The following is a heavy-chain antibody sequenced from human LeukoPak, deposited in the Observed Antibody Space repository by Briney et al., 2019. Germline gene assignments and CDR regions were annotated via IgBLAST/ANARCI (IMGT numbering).Heavy chain of an antibody. V-gene: IGHV1-18*01. CDR1: GYTFTSYG. J-gene: IGHJ3*02. Sequence: ASVKVSCKASGYTFTSYGISWVRQAPGQGLERMGWISAYNGNTNYAQKLQGRVTMTTDTSTSTAYMELRSLRSDDTAVYYCARGPDSSGWHDAFDIWGQGTMVTVSS. CDR2: ISAYNGNT. CDR3: ARGPDSSGWHDAFDI. D-gene: IGHD6-19*01.